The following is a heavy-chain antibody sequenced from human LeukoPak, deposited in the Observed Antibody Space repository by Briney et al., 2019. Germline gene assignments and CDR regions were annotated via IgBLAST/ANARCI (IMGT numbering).Heavy chain of an antibody. CDR3: ARDREEYQLLYY. D-gene: IGHD2-2*01. V-gene: IGHV1-46*03. CDR2: INPSGGST. J-gene: IGHJ4*02. Sequence: ASVKVSCKASGYTFTSYYMHWVRQAPGQGLEWMGIINPSGGSTSYAQRFQGRVTMTRDTSTSTVYMELSSLRSEDTAVYYCARDREEYQLLYYWGQGTLVTVSS. CDR1: GYTFTSYY.